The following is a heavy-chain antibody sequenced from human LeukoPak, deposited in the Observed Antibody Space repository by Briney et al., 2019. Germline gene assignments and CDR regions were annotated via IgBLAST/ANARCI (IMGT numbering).Heavy chain of an antibody. Sequence: GGSLRLSCAASEFTFSNYWMSWVRQAPGKGLERVARTNQDGSKNYYVDSVRGRFTISRDNAKNSLYLQMNSLRAEDTAVYYCATTVAGYPDDYFDYWGQGTLVTVSS. CDR3: ATTVAGYPDDYFDY. CDR2: TNQDGSKN. V-gene: IGHV3-7*01. J-gene: IGHJ4*02. D-gene: IGHD6-19*01. CDR1: EFTFSNYW.